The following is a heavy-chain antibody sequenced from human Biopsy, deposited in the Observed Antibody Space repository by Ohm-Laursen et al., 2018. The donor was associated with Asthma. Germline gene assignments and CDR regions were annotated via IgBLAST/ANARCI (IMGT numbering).Heavy chain of an antibody. V-gene: IGHV1-3*01. CDR2: INAGNGNT. J-gene: IGHJ3*02. CDR1: GYTFINYA. CDR3: ARTYYDFLTGQVNDAFAM. Sequence: GASVKVSCKASGYTFINYAIHWVRQAPGQRLEWMGWINAGNGNTKYSQKFQSRVTISRDTSASTAYMDLSSLRSEDTAVYYCARTYYDFLTGQVNDAFAMWGQGTMVTVSS. D-gene: IGHD3-9*01.